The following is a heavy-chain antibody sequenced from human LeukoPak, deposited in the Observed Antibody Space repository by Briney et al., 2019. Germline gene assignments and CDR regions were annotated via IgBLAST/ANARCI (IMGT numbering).Heavy chain of an antibody. D-gene: IGHD1-1*01. CDR1: SEPFIKHN. CDR2: INRSGST. V-gene: IGHV4-34*01. J-gene: IGHJ2*01. CDR3: ARGGTLTEVYNHWYFDL. Sequence: SETLSLTCAVYSEPFIKHNWNWIRQPPGKGLQWIGKINRSGSTDYNPSLKSRVTLSIDKSTKQLSVTLRSVTAADTAVYYCARGGTLTEVYNHWYFDLWGRGTLVTVS.